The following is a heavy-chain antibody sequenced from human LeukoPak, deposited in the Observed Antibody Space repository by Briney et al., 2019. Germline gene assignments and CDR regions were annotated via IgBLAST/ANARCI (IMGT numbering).Heavy chain of an antibody. D-gene: IGHD2-15*01. CDR1: GGSISSSSYY. V-gene: IGHV4-39*07. J-gene: IGHJ6*03. CDR3: ARGYCSGGSCYSYYYYNYMDV. CDR2: IHYSGST. Sequence: SETLALTCTVSGGSISSSSYYWGWIRQPPGKGLEWIGSIHYSGSTNYNPSLKSRVTISVDTSKNQFSLKLSSVTAADTAVYYCARGYCSGGSCYSYYYYNYMDVWGKGTTVTVSS.